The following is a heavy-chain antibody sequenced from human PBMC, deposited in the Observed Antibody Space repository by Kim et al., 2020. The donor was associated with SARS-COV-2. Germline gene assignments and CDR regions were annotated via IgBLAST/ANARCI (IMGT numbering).Heavy chain of an antibody. J-gene: IGHJ4*02. D-gene: IGHD3-22*01. Sequence: VKGRFTISRDNSKNTLYLQMNSLRAEDTAVYYCAKVADITMIVVVTYFDYWGQGTLVTVSS. V-gene: IGHV3-23*01. CDR3: AKVADITMIVVVTYFDY.